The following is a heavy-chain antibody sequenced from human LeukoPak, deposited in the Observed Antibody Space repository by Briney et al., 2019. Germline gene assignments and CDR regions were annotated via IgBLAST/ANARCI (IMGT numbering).Heavy chain of an antibody. CDR1: RFSFSSFA. J-gene: IGHJ4*02. Sequence: PGGSLRLSCAASRFSFSSFAMTRVRQALGKGLEWVSAISGSGGSTYYADSVKGRFTISRDNSKNTLCLQMNSLRAEDTAVYYCAKDLWSGSGWQFDYWGQGTLVTVSS. D-gene: IGHD6-19*01. CDR3: AKDLWSGSGWQFDY. V-gene: IGHV3-23*01. CDR2: ISGSGGST.